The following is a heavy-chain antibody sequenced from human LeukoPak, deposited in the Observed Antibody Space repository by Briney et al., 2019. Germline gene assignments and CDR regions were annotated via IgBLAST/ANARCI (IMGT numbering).Heavy chain of an antibody. J-gene: IGHJ5*02. CDR3: ARGRLELCWCWFDP. D-gene: IGHD1-7*01. V-gene: IGHV4-39*07. CDR1: GGSISSSSYY. Sequence: PSETLSLTCTVSGGSISSSSYYWGWIRQPPGKGLEWIGSIYYSGSTYYNPSLKSRVTISVDTSKNQFSLKLSSVTAADTAVYYCARGRLELCWCWFDPWGQGTLVTVSS. CDR2: IYYSGST.